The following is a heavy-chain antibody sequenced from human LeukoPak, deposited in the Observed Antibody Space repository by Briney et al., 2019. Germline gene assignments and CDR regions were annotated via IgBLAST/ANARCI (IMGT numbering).Heavy chain of an antibody. D-gene: IGHD6-19*01. CDR3: ARNSGWHGVS. V-gene: IGHV3-23*01. CDR2: IDYSGGSS. CDR1: GFTLSSYE. Sequence: QPGGSLRLSCTVSGFTLSSYEMSWIRQAPGKGLEWVSSIDYSGGSSYYADSVKGRFTISRDDSKNTLYLQLNSLRAEDTAVYYCARNSGWHGVSWGQGTLVTVSS. J-gene: IGHJ4*02.